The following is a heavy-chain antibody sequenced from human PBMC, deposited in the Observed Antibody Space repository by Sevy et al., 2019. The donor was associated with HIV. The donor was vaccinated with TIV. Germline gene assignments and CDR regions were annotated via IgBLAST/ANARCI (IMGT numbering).Heavy chain of an antibody. CDR1: GFTFSDYY. Sequence: GGSLRLSCAASGFTFSDYYLNWVRQAPGKGLEWVSSISGRSSYIHYADSVRGRFTISRDNAKNSLYLQMNSLRVDDTAVYFSARDGGCSSTSCLLYFDSWGQGALVTVSS. J-gene: IGHJ4*02. D-gene: IGHD2-2*01. CDR3: ARDGGCSSTSCLLYFDS. V-gene: IGHV3-21*01. CDR2: ISGRSSYI.